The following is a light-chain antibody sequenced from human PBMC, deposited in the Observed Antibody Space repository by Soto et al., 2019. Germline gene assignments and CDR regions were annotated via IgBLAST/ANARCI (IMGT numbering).Light chain of an antibody. Sequence: EIVMTQSPGTLSLSPGETATLSCRASQSVSSNYVAWFHQKPGQAPRLLIYGASSMATGVPDRFSASGSGTDFTLTISRLEPEDFAVYYCQKYGRATFTFGPGTKVDIK. J-gene: IGKJ3*01. CDR1: QSVSSNY. CDR2: GAS. CDR3: QKYGRATFT. V-gene: IGKV3-20*01.